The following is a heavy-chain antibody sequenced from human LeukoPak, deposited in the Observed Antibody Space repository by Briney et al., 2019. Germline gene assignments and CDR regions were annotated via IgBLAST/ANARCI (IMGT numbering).Heavy chain of an antibody. CDR3: ARVRYSSGWYDGLDY. D-gene: IGHD6-19*01. CDR2: INWTVGRT. Sequence: GGSLRLSCAVSGFILGYYGMSGVRRSPGKGVEGFTGINWTVGRTGYVDSVKGRFTISTENAKKSLNLQMNSMRAEDTAVYYCARVRYSSGWYDGLDYWGEGTPVSVSS. V-gene: IGHV3-20*04. CDR1: GFILGYYG. J-gene: IGHJ4*02.